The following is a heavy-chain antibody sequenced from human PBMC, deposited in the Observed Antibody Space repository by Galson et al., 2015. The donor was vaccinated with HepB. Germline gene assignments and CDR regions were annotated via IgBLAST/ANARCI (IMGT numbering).Heavy chain of an antibody. CDR1: GDSISSYY. CDR3: ARDKYVVADFYYGMDV. D-gene: IGHD6-19*01. V-gene: IGHV4-4*07. Sequence: SETLSLTCTVSGDSISSYYWSWIRQPAGKGLEWIGRVYTSGSTNYIPSLKSRVTLSIDTSKNQLSLKLSSVTAADTAVYYCARDKYVVADFYYGMDVWGQGTTVTVSS. CDR2: VYTSGST. J-gene: IGHJ6*02.